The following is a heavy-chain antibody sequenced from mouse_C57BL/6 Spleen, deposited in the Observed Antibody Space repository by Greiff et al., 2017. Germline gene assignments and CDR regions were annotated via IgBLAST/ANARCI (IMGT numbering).Heavy chain of an antibody. CDR1: GFTFSDYY. CDR2: INYDGSST. Sequence: EVQRVESEGGLVQPGSSMKLSCTASGFTFSDYYMAWVRQVPEKGLEWVANINYDGSSTYYLDSLKSRFIISRDNAKNILYLQMSSLKSEDTATYYCARDRTTVVARYWYFDVWGTGTTVTVSS. J-gene: IGHJ1*03. CDR3: ARDRTTVVARYWYFDV. V-gene: IGHV5-16*01. D-gene: IGHD1-1*01.